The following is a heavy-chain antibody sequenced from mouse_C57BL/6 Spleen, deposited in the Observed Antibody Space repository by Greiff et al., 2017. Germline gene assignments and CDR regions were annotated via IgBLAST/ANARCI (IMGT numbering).Heavy chain of an antibody. J-gene: IGHJ1*03. Sequence: EVKVEESGEGLVKPGGSLKLSCAASGFTFSSYAMSWVRQTPEKRLEWVAYISSGGDYIYYADTVKGRFTISRDNARNTLYLQMSSLKSEDTAMYYCTRDHGSSYGYFDVWGTGTTVTVSS. CDR3: TRDHGSSYGYFDV. V-gene: IGHV5-9-1*02. D-gene: IGHD1-1*01. CDR2: ISSGGDYI. CDR1: GFTFSSYA.